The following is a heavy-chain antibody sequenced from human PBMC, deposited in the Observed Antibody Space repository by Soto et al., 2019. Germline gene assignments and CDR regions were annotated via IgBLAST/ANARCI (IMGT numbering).Heavy chain of an antibody. V-gene: IGHV4-59*08. Sequence: SETLSLTCTVYGGSITSYYWSWIQQPPGKGLEWIGYIYYSGSTNYNPSLKSRVTISVDTSKNQFSLKLNSMTAADTAVYYCARHNYGSGSTYFDYWGQGTLVTVS. D-gene: IGHD3-10*01. CDR1: GGSITSYY. J-gene: IGHJ4*02. CDR3: ARHNYGSGSTYFDY. CDR2: IYYSGST.